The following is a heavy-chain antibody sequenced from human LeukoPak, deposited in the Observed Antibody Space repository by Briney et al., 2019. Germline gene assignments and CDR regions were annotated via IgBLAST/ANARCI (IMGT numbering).Heavy chain of an antibody. D-gene: IGHD3-10*01. V-gene: IGHV4-39*01. CDR3: ASQTGSGSYSFFDY. J-gene: IGHJ4*02. CDR1: GFTFSSYW. CDR2: IYYSGST. Sequence: GSLRLSCAASGFTFSSYWMSWVRQAPGKGLEWIGSIYYSGSTYYNPSLKSRVTISVDTSKNQFSLKLSSVTAADTAVYYCASQTGSGSYSFFDYWGQGTLVTVSS.